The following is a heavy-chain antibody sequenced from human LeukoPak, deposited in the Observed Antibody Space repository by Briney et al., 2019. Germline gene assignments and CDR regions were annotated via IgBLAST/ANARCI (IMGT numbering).Heavy chain of an antibody. CDR1: GGSISSYY. Sequence: SETLSLTCTVSGGSISSYYWSWIRQPPGKGLEWIGYIYYSGSTNYNPSLKSRVTISVDTSKNQFSLKLSSVTAADTAVYYCARVRGTTRYYYYYYYMDVWGKGTTVTVSS. CDR3: ARVRGTTRYYYYYYYMDV. D-gene: IGHD1-1*01. CDR2: IYYSGST. J-gene: IGHJ6*03. V-gene: IGHV4-59*01.